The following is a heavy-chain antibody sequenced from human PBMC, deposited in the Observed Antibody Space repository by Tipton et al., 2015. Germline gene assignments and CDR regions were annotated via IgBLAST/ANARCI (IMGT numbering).Heavy chain of an antibody. V-gene: IGHV4-4*07. CDR2: IYTGGRT. Sequence: TLSLTCTVSGDSISTYYWSWIRQPAGKGLEWIGRIYTGGRTNYNPSLKSRVTMSVDTSKNQFSLKLSSVTASDTAVYYCARHAYCVGGTCYVRLDTWFDPWGQGTLVTVSS. CDR1: GDSISTYY. D-gene: IGHD2-15*01. CDR3: ARHAYCVGGTCYVRLDTWFDP. J-gene: IGHJ5*02.